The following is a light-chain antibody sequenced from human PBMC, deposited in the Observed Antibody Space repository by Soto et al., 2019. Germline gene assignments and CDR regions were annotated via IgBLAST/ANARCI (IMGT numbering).Light chain of an antibody. J-gene: IGKJ4*01. CDR2: AAS. V-gene: IGKV3-20*01. CDR1: QSVTSSF. CDR3: QQYGSSPFT. Sequence: EIVLTQSPGTLSLSPGERATLSCRPSQSVTSSFLAWYQQKPGQAPRLLIYAASSRATGIPDRFSGSGSGTDFTLTISRLEPEDVAVYYCQQYGSSPFTCGGGTKVDIK.